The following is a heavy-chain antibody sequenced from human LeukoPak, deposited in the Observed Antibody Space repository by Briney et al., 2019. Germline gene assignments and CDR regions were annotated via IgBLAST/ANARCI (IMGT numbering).Heavy chain of an antibody. CDR3: ARGRVNYDFWSGYQRTYYYYYGMDV. Sequence: KPSETLSLTCTVSGDSISTYYWSWIRQPPGKGLEWIGYIYYRGSTNYNPSLKSRVTISVDTSKNQFSLKLSSVTAADTAVYYCARGRVNYDFWSGYQRTYYYYYGMDVWGQGTTVTVSS. V-gene: IGHV4-59*08. CDR2: IYYRGST. J-gene: IGHJ6*02. CDR1: GDSISTYY. D-gene: IGHD3-3*01.